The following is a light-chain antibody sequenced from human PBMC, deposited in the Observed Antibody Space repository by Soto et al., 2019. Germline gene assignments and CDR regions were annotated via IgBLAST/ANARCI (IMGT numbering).Light chain of an antibody. CDR2: EVS. J-gene: IGLJ1*01. CDR1: SSDVGHYNS. V-gene: IGLV2-8*01. CDR3: SSYAGSNEYV. Sequence: QSVLTQPPSASGSPGQSVTISCTGTSSDVGHYNSVSWYQQHPGKAPKLMIYEVSKRPSGVPDRFSGSKSGNTASLTVSGLQAEDEADYYCSSYAGSNEYVFGTGTKLTVL.